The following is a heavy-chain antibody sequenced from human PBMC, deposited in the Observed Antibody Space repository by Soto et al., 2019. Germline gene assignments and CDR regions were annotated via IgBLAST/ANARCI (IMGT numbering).Heavy chain of an antibody. D-gene: IGHD2-2*01. V-gene: IGHV4-31*03. J-gene: IGHJ2*01. CDR2: IYYNGNT. CDR1: GGSISSGGYY. Sequence: QVQLQESGPGLVKPSQTLSLTCTVSGGSISSGGYYWSWIRQHPGKGLEWIGYIYYNGNTYYSPSLKRRVTISVDTSRTRFSLNLNSVTAADTAVYYCARAVTSWYFDPWGRGTLVTVSS. CDR3: ARAVTSWYFDP.